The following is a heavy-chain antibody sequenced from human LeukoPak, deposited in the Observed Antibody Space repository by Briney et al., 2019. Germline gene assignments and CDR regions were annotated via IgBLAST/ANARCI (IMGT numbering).Heavy chain of an antibody. D-gene: IGHD2-15*01. CDR1: GGSISSYY. V-gene: IGHV4-59*08. CDR2: IYYSGST. Sequence: PSETLSPTCTVSGGSISSYYWSWIRQPPGKGLEWIGYIYYSGSTNYNPSLKSRVTISVDTSKNQFSLKLSSVTAADTAVYYCARNHLGYCSGGSCYPDYWGQGTLVTVSS. CDR3: ARNHLGYCSGGSCYPDY. J-gene: IGHJ4*02.